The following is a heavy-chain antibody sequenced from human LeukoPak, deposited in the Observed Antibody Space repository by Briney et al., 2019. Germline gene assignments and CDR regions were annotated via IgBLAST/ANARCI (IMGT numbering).Heavy chain of an antibody. D-gene: IGHD6-19*01. CDR2: INHSGST. J-gene: IGHJ4*02. Sequence: SETLSLTCAVYGGSFSGDYWSWIRQPPGKGLEWIGEINHSGSTNYNPSLKSRVTISVDTSKNQFSLKLSSVTAADTAVYYCARSGKAVAPLRSFDYWGQGTLVTVSS. CDR1: GGSFSGDY. V-gene: IGHV4-34*01. CDR3: ARSGKAVAPLRSFDY.